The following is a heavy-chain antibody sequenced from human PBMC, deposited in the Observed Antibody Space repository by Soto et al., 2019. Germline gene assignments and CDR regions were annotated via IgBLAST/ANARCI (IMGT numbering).Heavy chain of an antibody. Sequence: QVQLVESGGGVVQPGRSLRLSCAVSGFSFSSYGMHWVRQAPGRGLEWVSVISDDENNKYYADSVKGRFTISRDNSKNTLYLQMNSLRGEDTAGYYCAKDYEQWAASIYCGMDVWGQGTTVTVS. D-gene: IGHD6-19*01. CDR2: ISDDENNK. CDR1: GFSFSSYG. CDR3: AKDYEQWAASIYCGMDV. V-gene: IGHV3-30*18. J-gene: IGHJ6*02.